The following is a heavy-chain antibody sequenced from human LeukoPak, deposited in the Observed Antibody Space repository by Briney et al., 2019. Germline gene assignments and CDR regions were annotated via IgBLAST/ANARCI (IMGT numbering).Heavy chain of an antibody. V-gene: IGHV3-53*01. J-gene: IGHJ2*01. CDR2: FYSGGST. Sequence: GGSLRLSCAASGFTVSSNDMAWVRQAPGKGLEWVSVFYSGGSTYYADSVKGRFTVSRDNSKNTLYLQLNSLRAEDTAVCYCARVSAGGWYFDLWGRGTLVTVSS. CDR3: ARVSAGGWYFDL. D-gene: IGHD4-23*01. CDR1: GFTVSSND.